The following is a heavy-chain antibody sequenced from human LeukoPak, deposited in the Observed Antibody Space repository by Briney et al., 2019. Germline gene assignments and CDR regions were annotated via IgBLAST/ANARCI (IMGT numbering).Heavy chain of an antibody. CDR3: AKVSPYYYYYMDV. CDR2: ISYDGSNK. V-gene: IGHV3-30*18. CDR1: GGSFSGYY. J-gene: IGHJ6*03. Sequence: LSLTCAVYGGSFSGYYWSWIRQPPGKGLEWVAVISYDGSNKYYADSVKGRFTISRDNSKNTLYLQMNSLRAEDTAVYYCAKVSPYYYYYMDVWGKGTTVTISS.